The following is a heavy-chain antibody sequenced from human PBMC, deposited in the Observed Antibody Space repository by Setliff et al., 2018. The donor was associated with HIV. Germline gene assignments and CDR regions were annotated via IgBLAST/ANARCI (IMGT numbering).Heavy chain of an antibody. V-gene: IGHV1-3*01. CDR3: ARLFVGGYDWKVYFDY. J-gene: IGHJ4*02. CDR2: INAGNGNT. Sequence: ASVKVSCKASGYTFTSHAMHWVRQAPGQRLEWMGWINAGNGNTKYSQKFQGRVTITRDTSASTAYMELSSLRSEDTAVYYCARLFVGGYDWKVYFDYWGQGTLVTVSS. CDR1: GYTFTSHA. D-gene: IGHD5-12*01.